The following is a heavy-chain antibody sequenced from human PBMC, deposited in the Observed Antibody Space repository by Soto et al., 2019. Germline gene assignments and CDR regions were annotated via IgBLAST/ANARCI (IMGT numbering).Heavy chain of an antibody. J-gene: IGHJ4*02. D-gene: IGHD5-12*01. Sequence: QITLKESGPTLVKPTQTLTLTCTLSGFSLSTSGVGVGWIRQPPGKALEWLALIYWDDDKRYSPFLKSRLTITKDTSKNQVVLTLTNMDPVDTATYYCALKGDGYRGCKYWGQGTLVTVSS. CDR2: IYWDDDK. V-gene: IGHV2-5*02. CDR3: ALKGDGYRGCKY. CDR1: GFSLSTSGVG.